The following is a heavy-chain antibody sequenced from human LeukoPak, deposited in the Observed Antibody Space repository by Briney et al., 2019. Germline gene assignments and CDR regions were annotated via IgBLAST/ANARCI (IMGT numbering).Heavy chain of an antibody. CDR3: ARGGAARLHFQN. Sequence: KSSETLSLTCTVSAGSVSSGSYYWSWIRQPPGKGLEWIGYIYYSGSTNYNPSLKSRVTISVDTSKNQFSLKLSSVTAADTAVYYCARGGAARLHFQNWGQGTLVTVSS. CDR1: AGSVSSGSYY. J-gene: IGHJ1*01. V-gene: IGHV4-61*01. CDR2: IYYSGST. D-gene: IGHD6-6*01.